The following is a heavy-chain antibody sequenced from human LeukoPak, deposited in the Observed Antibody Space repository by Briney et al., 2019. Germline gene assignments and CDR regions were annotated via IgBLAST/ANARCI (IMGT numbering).Heavy chain of an antibody. CDR2: IYTSGST. CDR1: GGSISSYY. Sequence: SETLSLTCTVSGGSISSYYWSWIRQPAGKGLEWIGRIYTSGSTNYNPSLKSRVTMSVDTSKNQFSLKLSSVTAADTAVYYCARDLYYYGSGSYYNQFDYWGQGTLVTVSS. J-gene: IGHJ4*02. V-gene: IGHV4-4*07. D-gene: IGHD3-10*01. CDR3: ARDLYYYGSGSYYNQFDY.